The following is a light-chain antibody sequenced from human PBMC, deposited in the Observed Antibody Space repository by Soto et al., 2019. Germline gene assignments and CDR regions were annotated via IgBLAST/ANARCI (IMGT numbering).Light chain of an antibody. CDR2: EVS. Sequence: QSALTQPPSASGSPGQSVTISCIGTSSDVGGYNYVSWYQQHPGKAPKLMIYEVSKRPSGVPDRFSGSKSGNTASLTVSGLQADDEADYSCSSYAASNNLGVFGGGTKLTVL. J-gene: IGLJ2*01. V-gene: IGLV2-8*01. CDR1: SSDVGGYNY. CDR3: SSYAASNNLGV.